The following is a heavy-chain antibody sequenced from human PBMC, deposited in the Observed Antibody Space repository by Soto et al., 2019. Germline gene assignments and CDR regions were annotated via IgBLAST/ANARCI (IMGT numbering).Heavy chain of an antibody. Sequence: GGSLRLSCAASGFTFSSYWMHWVRQAPGKGLVWVSRINSDGSSTSYADSVKGRFTTSRDNAKNTLYLQMNSLRAEDTAVYYCARYGHGGYENTFDYWGQGTPVTVSS. CDR1: GFTFSSYW. CDR2: INSDGSST. V-gene: IGHV3-74*01. J-gene: IGHJ4*02. D-gene: IGHD5-12*01. CDR3: ARYGHGGYENTFDY.